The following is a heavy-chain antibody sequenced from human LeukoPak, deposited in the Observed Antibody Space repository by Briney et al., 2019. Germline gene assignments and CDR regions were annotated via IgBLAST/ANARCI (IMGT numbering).Heavy chain of an antibody. CDR2: INPGGGSV. V-gene: IGHV1-46*01. J-gene: IGHJ4*02. CDR1: GYTFTSYY. CDR3: ARHIDY. Sequence: WASVKVSCKTSGYTFTSYYIHWVRQAPGQGLEWMGMINPGGGSVNYAQKFQGRVTITRDTSTSTVYLELSSLRSEDTAVYYCARHIDYWGQGTLVTVPS.